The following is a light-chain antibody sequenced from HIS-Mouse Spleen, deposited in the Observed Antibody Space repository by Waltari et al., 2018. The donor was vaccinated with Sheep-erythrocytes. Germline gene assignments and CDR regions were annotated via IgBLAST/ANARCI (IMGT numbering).Light chain of an antibody. V-gene: IGLV2-8*01. CDR3: SSYAGSNNWV. J-gene: IGLJ3*02. CDR2: EVS. CDR1: STDAGGYNY. Sequence: QSALTQPRSVSGSPGHSVTISRTGTSTDAGGYNYVSWYQQHPGKAPKLMIYEVSKRPSGVPDRFSGSKSGNTASLTVSGLQAEDEADYYCSSYAGSNNWVFGGGTKLTVL.